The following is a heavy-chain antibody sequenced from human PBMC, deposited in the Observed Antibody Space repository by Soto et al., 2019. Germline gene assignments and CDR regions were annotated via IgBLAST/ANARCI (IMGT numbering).Heavy chain of an antibody. CDR2: FDPEDGET. Sequence: ASVKVSCKVSGYTLTELSMHWVRQAPGKGLEWMGGFDPEDGETICAQKFQGRVTMTEDTSTDTAYMELSSLRSEDTAVYYCARRRITIFGVVHDAFDIWGQGTMVTVSS. J-gene: IGHJ3*02. D-gene: IGHD3-3*01. V-gene: IGHV1-24*01. CDR1: GYTLTELS. CDR3: ARRRITIFGVVHDAFDI.